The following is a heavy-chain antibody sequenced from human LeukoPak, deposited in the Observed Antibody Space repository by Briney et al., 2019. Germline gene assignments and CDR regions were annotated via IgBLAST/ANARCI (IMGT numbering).Heavy chain of an antibody. Sequence: SVKVSCKASGGTFISYAISWVRQAPGQGLEWMGGIIPIFGTANYAQKFQGRVTMTTDTSTSTAYMELRSLRSDDTAVYYCARENYDILTGYWGPVDGMDVWGQGTTVTVSS. CDR3: ARENYDILTGYWGPVDGMDV. J-gene: IGHJ6*02. CDR1: GGTFISYA. D-gene: IGHD3-9*01. CDR2: IIPIFGTA. V-gene: IGHV1-69*05.